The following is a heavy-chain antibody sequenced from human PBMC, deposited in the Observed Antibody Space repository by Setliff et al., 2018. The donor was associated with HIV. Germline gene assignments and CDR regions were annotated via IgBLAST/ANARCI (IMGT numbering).Heavy chain of an antibody. CDR2: IDHTGST. CDR3: ARDSYSSGWSTRSDAFDI. CDR1: GGSISSYY. J-gene: IGHJ3*02. V-gene: IGHV4-34*10. D-gene: IGHD6-19*01. Sequence: PSETLSLTCTVSGGSISSYYWSWIRQPPGKGLEWLGEIDHTGSTNYNLSLKSRITMSADPSKNQFSLKVRSVIAADTALYYCARDSYSSGWSTRSDAFDIWGQGTMVTVSS.